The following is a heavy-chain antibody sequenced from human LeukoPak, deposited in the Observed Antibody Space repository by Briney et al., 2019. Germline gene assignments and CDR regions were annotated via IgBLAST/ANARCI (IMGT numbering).Heavy chain of an antibody. Sequence: PGGSLRLSCAASGFTFSSYGMHWVRQAPGKGLEWVAVISYDGSNKYYADSVKGRFTISRDNSKNTLYLQMSSLRAEDTAVYYCAKAFVVVTATRFDPWGQGTLVTVSS. CDR1: GFTFSSYG. CDR2: ISYDGSNK. V-gene: IGHV3-30*18. CDR3: AKAFVVVTATRFDP. D-gene: IGHD2-21*02. J-gene: IGHJ5*02.